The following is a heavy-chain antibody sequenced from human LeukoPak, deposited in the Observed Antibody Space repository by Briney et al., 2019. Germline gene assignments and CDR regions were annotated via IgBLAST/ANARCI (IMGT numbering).Heavy chain of an antibody. CDR2: INPNSGGT. Sequence: ASVKVSCKASGYIFTGYYMQWVRQAPGQGLEWMGWINPNSGGTNHAQKFQGRVTMTRDTSISTAYMELSRLRSDDTAVYYCARGGDTAIDPFDYWGQGTLVTVSS. CDR1: GYIFTGYY. CDR3: ARGGDTAIDPFDY. V-gene: IGHV1-2*02. J-gene: IGHJ4*02. D-gene: IGHD5-18*01.